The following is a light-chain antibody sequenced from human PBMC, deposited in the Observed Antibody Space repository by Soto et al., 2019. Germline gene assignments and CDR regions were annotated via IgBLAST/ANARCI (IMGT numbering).Light chain of an antibody. J-gene: IGKJ4*01. CDR3: QQYNKWPLT. V-gene: IGKV3-15*01. CDR2: GTS. Sequence: EIVMTQSPATLSESPGERATLSCRASQSVSSNLAWYQQKRGQAPRLLIYGTSTRATGIPARFSGSGSGTKFTLTISSLQSEDFAVYYCQQYNKWPLTFGGGTKVEIK. CDR1: QSVSSN.